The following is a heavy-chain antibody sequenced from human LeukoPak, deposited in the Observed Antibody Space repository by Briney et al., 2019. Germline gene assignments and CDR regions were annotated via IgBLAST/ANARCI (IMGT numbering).Heavy chain of an antibody. CDR2: MNPNSGNT. J-gene: IGHJ4*02. CDR3: ARGQTQNVLLWFGELLVFDY. CDR1: GYTFTSYD. D-gene: IGHD3-10*01. V-gene: IGHV1-8*01. Sequence: ASVKVSCKASGYTFTSYDINWVRQATGQGLEWMGWMNPNSGNTGYAQKFQGRVTMTRNTSISTAYMELSSLRSEDTAVYYCARGQTQNVLLWFGELLVFDYWGQGTLVAVSS.